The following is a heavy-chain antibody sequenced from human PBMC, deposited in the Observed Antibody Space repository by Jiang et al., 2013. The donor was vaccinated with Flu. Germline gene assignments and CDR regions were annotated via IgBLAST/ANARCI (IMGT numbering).Heavy chain of an antibody. V-gene: IGHV5-10-1*01. CDR2: IDPSDSYT. CDR1: GYSFTSYW. J-gene: IGHJ6*03. D-gene: IGHD2-2*01. Sequence: GAEVKKPGESLRISCKGSGYSFTSYWISWVRQMPGKGPEWMGRIDPSDSYTNYSPSFQGHVTISADKSISTAYLQWSSLKASDTAMYYCARLKGYCSSTSCSLNYYYYYMDVWGKG. CDR3: ARLKGYCSSTSCSLNYYYYYMDV.